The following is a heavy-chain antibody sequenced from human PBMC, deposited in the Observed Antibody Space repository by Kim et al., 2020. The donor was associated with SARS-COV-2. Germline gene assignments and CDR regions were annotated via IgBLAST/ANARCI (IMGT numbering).Heavy chain of an antibody. Sequence: SETLSLTCTVSGGSISSSSYYWGWIRQPPGKGLEWIGSIYYSGSTYYNPSLKSRVTISVDTSKNQFSLKLSSVTAADTAVYYCAGHYDYIWGSYRRPYYFDYWGQGTLVTVSS. J-gene: IGHJ4*02. V-gene: IGHV4-39*01. CDR1: GGSISSSSYY. CDR2: IYYSGST. CDR3: AGHYDYIWGSYRRPYYFDY. D-gene: IGHD3-16*02.